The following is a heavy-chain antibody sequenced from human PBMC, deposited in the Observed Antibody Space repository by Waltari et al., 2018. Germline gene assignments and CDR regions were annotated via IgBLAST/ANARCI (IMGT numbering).Heavy chain of an antibody. J-gene: IGHJ4*02. CDR3: ARDRIRKDF. CDR1: GYHFVAYG. CDR2: STTYNGKA. Sequence: QVQLVQSGPEMKKPGASVKVSCKTSGYHFVAYGISWVRQAPGQGLEWMGYSTTYNGKAKYAEKFQGRLTLSTDTSTSTAYLEVRSLTPDDTAVYYCARDRIRKDFWGQGALVTVSS. D-gene: IGHD3-10*01. V-gene: IGHV1-18*01.